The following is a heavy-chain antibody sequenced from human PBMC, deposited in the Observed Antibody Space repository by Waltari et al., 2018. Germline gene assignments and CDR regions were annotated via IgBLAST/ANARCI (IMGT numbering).Heavy chain of an antibody. D-gene: IGHD7-27*01. J-gene: IGHJ4*02. Sequence: VQLQESGPGLVQPSQTLSLICRVSGASINSRDYYWTWIRQPAGKGMEWIGYIYSDGITNYNPSLIGRLTMALDTSKTQFSLKLSFMTAADTAVYYCARGELGLRRFDYWGRGALVTVSS. CDR3: ARGELGLRRFDY. CDR1: GASINSRDYY. CDR2: IYSDGIT. V-gene: IGHV4-61*09.